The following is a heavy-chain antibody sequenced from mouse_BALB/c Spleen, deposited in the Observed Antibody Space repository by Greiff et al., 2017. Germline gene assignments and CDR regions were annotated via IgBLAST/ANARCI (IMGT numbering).Heavy chain of an antibody. J-gene: IGHJ4*01. D-gene: IGHD4-1*01. CDR2: ISSGAGST. V-gene: IGHV5-12-1*01. CDR1: GFAFSSYD. CDR3: ARHMRRRWDAMDY. Sequence: VLLLESGGGLVKPGGSLKLSCAASGFAFSSYDMSWVRQTPEKRLEWVAYISSGAGSTYYPETVKGRFTMSRDNATNTLYLQISSLKTEETAMSYCARHMRRRWDAMDYWGQGTSVTVSS.